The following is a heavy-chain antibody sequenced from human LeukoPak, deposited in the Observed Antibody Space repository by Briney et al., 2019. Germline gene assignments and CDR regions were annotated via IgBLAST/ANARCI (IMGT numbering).Heavy chain of an antibody. Sequence: SQTLSLTCAISGDRVSSNSATWTWIRQSPSRGLEWLGRTYYRSKWYNEYAVSVKSRITVNPDTSKNQFSLQLKSVTPEDTAVYYCVRGSSSSSWYFDYWGQGTLVTVSS. V-gene: IGHV6-1*01. CDR1: GDRVSSNSAT. J-gene: IGHJ4*02. CDR2: TYYRSKWYN. D-gene: IGHD6-13*01. CDR3: VRGSSSSSWYFDY.